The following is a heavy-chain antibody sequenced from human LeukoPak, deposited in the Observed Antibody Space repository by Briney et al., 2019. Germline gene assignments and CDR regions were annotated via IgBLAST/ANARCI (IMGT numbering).Heavy chain of an antibody. J-gene: IGHJ4*02. D-gene: IGHD6-19*01. Sequence: SVKVSCKASGGTFSSYAISWVRQAPGQGLEWMGGIIPIFGTANYAQKFQGRVTITADKSTNTAYMELSSPRSEDTAVYYCARDDSSQALDYWGQGTLVTVSS. CDR2: IIPIFGTA. CDR3: ARDDSSQALDY. CDR1: GGTFSSYA. V-gene: IGHV1-69*06.